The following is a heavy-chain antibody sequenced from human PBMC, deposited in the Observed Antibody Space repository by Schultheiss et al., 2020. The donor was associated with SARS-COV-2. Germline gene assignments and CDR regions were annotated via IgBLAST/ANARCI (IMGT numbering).Heavy chain of an antibody. CDR2: IYYSGST. V-gene: IGHV4-39*07. CDR3: ARDYGDYVFDY. D-gene: IGHD4-17*01. Sequence: GSLRLSCTVSGGSISSSSYYWGWIRQPPGKGLEWIGYIYYSGSTYYNPSLKSRVTISVDRSKNQFSLKLSSVTAADTAVYYCARDYGDYVFDYWGQGTLVTVSS. J-gene: IGHJ4*02. CDR1: GGSISSSSYY.